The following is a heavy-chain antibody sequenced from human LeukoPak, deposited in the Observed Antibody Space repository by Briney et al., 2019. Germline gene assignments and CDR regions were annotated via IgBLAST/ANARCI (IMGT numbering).Heavy chain of an antibody. CDR1: GGSISSYY. Sequence: SETLSLTCTVSGGSISSYYWSWIRQPPGKGLEWIGYIYYSGSTNYNPSLKSRVTISADTSKNQFSLKLSSVTAADTAVYYCARDSGSYYYYYYMDVWGKGTTVTVSS. CDR3: ARDSGSYYYYYYMDV. J-gene: IGHJ6*03. CDR2: IYYSGST. D-gene: IGHD1-26*01. V-gene: IGHV4-59*01.